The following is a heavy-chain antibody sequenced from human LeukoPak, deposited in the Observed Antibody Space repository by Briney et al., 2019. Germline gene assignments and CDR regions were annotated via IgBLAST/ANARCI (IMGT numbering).Heavy chain of an antibody. D-gene: IGHD2-21*02. V-gene: IGHV3-7*01. Sequence: GGSLRLSCAASGFTFSTYWMTWVRQAPGKGLEGVANIKKDGSEKYYVDSVKGRFTISRDNAKNSLYLQMNSLTAEDTAVYYCARAHVTGVDAFDIWGQGTMVIVSS. CDR3: ARAHVTGVDAFDI. CDR2: IKKDGSEK. J-gene: IGHJ3*02. CDR1: GFTFSTYW.